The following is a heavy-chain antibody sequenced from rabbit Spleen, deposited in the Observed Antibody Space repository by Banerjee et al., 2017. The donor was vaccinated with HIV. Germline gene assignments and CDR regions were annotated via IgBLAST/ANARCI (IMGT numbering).Heavy chain of an antibody. Sequence: QEQLVESGGGLVQPGGSLKLTCKASGFDFSSNAMCWVRQAPGKGLEWIGCITTGGSAYYASWAKGRFTISRTSSTTVTLQMTSLTAADTAKYFCARDLAGVIGWNFNLWGPGTLVTVS. CDR3: ARDLAGVIGWNFNL. D-gene: IGHD4-1*01. CDR1: GFDFSSNA. J-gene: IGHJ4*01. V-gene: IGHV1S47*01. CDR2: ITTGGSA.